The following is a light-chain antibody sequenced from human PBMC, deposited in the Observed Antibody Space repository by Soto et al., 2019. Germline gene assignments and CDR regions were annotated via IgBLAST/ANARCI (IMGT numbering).Light chain of an antibody. Sequence: EVVMTQSPATLSVSPGERATLSCRASQSVGTDLAWYQQIPGQTPRLLMYGASTRATGVPARFSGTGSGTEFTLTISSLQSEDFAVYYCRQYDNWPWTFGQGTKVEIK. V-gene: IGKV3-15*01. J-gene: IGKJ1*01. CDR2: GAS. CDR1: QSVGTD. CDR3: RQYDNWPWT.